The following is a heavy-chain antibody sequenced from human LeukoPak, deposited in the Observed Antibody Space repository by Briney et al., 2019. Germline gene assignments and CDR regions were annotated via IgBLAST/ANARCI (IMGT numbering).Heavy chain of an antibody. V-gene: IGHV1-2*04. CDR1: GYTFTGYY. CDR3: ARDQNPVLRFLEWSLPNNWFDP. CDR2: INPNSGGT. Sequence: ASVKVSCKASGYTFTGYYMHWVRQAPGQGLEWMGWINPNSGGTNYAQKFQGWVTMTRDTSISTAYMELSRLRSDDTAVYYCARDQNPVLRFLEWSLPNNWFDPWGQGTLVTVSS. D-gene: IGHD3-3*01. J-gene: IGHJ5*02.